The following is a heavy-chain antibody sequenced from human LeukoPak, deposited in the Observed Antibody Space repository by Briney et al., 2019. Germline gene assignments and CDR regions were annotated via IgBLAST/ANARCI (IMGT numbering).Heavy chain of an antibody. J-gene: IGHJ4*02. CDR2: MNPNSGNT. V-gene: IGHV1-8*01. Sequence: ASVKVSCKASGCTFTSYDINWVRQATGQGLEWMGWMNPNSGNTGYAQKFQGRVTMTRNTSISTAYMELSSLRSEDTAVYYCARGSPTDYVEVDYWGQGTLVTVSS. CDR3: ARGSPTDYVEVDY. CDR1: GCTFTSYD. D-gene: IGHD4-17*01.